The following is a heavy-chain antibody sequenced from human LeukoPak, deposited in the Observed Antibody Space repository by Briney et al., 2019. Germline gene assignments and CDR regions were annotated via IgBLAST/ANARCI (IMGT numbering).Heavy chain of an antibody. Sequence: PGGSLRLSCAASGFPVISNYMSWVRQAPGKGLEWVSVIYSGGGTYYADSVKGRFTISRDNSKNTVYLQMNSLRVEDTAVYYCARSRGTFLPHDYWGQGTLVTVSS. CDR1: GFPVISNY. CDR2: IYSGGGT. J-gene: IGHJ4*02. D-gene: IGHD3-16*01. V-gene: IGHV3-66*01. CDR3: ARSRGTFLPHDY.